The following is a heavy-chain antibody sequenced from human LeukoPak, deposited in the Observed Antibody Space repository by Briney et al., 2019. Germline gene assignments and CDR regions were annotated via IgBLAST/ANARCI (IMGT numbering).Heavy chain of an antibody. V-gene: IGHV4-30-2*01. D-gene: IGHD4-17*01. Sequence: SQTLSLTCAVSGGSISSGGHSWSWIRQPPGKGLEWIGHIYHSGSTYYNPPLKSRVTISVDRSKNPFSLKLSSVTAADTAVYYCASQGYGEGTDYWGQGTLVTVSS. CDR3: ASQGYGEGTDY. J-gene: IGHJ4*02. CDR1: GGSISSGGHS. CDR2: IYHSGST.